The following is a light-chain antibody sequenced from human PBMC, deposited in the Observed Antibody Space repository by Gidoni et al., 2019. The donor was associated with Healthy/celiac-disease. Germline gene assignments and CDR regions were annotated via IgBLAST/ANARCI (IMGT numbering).Light chain of an antibody. CDR3: QQYGSSPPET. CDR1: QSVSSTY. J-gene: IGKJ1*01. V-gene: IGKV3-20*01. CDR2: GAS. Sequence: EIALTPSPGTLSLSPGERATPSCRASQSVSSTYLAWYQQKPGQAPRLPIYGASSRATGIPDRFSGSGSGTDFTLTISRLEPEDFAVYYCQQYGSSPPETFGQGTKVEIK.